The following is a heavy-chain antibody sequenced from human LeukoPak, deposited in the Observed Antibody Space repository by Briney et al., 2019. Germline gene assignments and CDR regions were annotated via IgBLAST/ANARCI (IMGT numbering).Heavy chain of an antibody. Sequence: GGSLRLSCVASGFTFDDYAMRWVRQAPGKGLEWVSPITWDGTTTYYADSVKGRFTVSRDNAKNTLYLQMNSLRAEDTAVYYCARRPWGYYYYMDVWGKGTTVTVSS. CDR1: GFTFDDYA. CDR2: ITWDGTTT. J-gene: IGHJ6*03. CDR3: ARRPWGYYYYMDV. D-gene: IGHD3-16*01. V-gene: IGHV3-43D*04.